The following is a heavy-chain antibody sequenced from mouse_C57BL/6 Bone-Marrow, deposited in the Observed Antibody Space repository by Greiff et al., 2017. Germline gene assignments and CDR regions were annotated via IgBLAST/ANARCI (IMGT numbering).Heavy chain of an antibody. CDR3: ARGADYYGSRGGYWYFDV. CDR2: IWTGGGT. V-gene: IGHV2-9-1*01. D-gene: IGHD1-1*01. Sequence: VKLMESGPGLVAPSQSLSITCTVSGFSLTSYAISWVRQPPGKGLEWLGVIWTGGGTNYNSALKSRLSISKDNSKSQVFLKMNSLQTDDTARYYWARGADYYGSRGGYWYFDVWGTGTTVTVSS. CDR1: GFSLTSYA. J-gene: IGHJ1*03.